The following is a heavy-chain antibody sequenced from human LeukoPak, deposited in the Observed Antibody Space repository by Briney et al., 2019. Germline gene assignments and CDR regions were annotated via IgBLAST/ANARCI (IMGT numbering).Heavy chain of an antibody. CDR2: IYYSGST. D-gene: IGHD4-11*01. J-gene: IGHJ4*02. CDR3: ARSDLYSNPHFDY. V-gene: IGHV4-30-4*08. Sequence: SETLSLTCTVSGGSISSGDYYWSWIRQPPGKGLKWIGYIYYSGSTYYNPSLKSRVTISVDTSRNQFSLKLSSVTAADTALYYCARSDLYSNPHFDYWGQGTLVTVSS. CDR1: GGSISSGDYY.